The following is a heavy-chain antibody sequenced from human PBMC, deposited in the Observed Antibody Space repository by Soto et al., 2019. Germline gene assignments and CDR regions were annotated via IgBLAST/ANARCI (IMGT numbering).Heavy chain of an antibody. CDR2: IYSGGSA. Sequence: GGSMRLSCTAAGFNVISNYMSWVRQTTGKGLEWVSVIYSGGSAYYADSVKGRFTISRDNSKNTLYLQMNSLRAEDTAVYYCARHGYSYGGGYFDYWGQGTLVTVSS. V-gene: IGHV3-66*04. J-gene: IGHJ4*02. CDR1: GFNVISNY. D-gene: IGHD5-18*01. CDR3: ARHGYSYGGGYFDY.